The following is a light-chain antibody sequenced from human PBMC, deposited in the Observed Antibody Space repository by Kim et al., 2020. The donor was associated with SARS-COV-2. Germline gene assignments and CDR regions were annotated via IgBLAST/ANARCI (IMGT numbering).Light chain of an antibody. Sequence: APGESATRSCRARQGISSYLAWYQQKPGQAPRLLIADASNRATGIPARFSGSGSGTDFTLTISSLEPEDFAVYYCQQRSSWLFTFGPGTKVDIK. CDR3: QQRSSWLFT. V-gene: IGKV3-11*01. CDR1: QGISSY. CDR2: DAS. J-gene: IGKJ3*01.